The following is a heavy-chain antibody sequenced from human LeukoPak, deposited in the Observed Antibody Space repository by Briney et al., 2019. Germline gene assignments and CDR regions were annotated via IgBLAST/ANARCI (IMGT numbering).Heavy chain of an antibody. Sequence: PSETLSLTCTASGYSISSGYYWGWIRQPPGKGLEWIGSIYHSGSTYYNPSLKSRVTISVDTSKNQFSLKLSSVTAADTAVYYCARSYGDPGAYYYYMDVWGKGTTVTVSS. CDR1: GYSISSGYY. CDR2: IYHSGST. D-gene: IGHD4-17*01. J-gene: IGHJ6*03. V-gene: IGHV4-38-2*02. CDR3: ARSYGDPGAYYYYMDV.